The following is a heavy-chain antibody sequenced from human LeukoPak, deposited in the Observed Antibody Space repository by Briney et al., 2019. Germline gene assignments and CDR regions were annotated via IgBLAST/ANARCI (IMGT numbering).Heavy chain of an antibody. CDR3: VRGAPYYYLDV. V-gene: IGHV4-59*01. J-gene: IGHJ6*03. CDR2: VHYSGGT. Sequence: SETLSLTCTVSGGSMKAYYWNWIRRPPGKELEWVGYVHYSGGTNYNPSLRSRVTIFLETTNNQCSLHLNSVTGADTALYYCVRGAPYYYLDVWGEGTTVTVSS. CDR1: GGSMKAYY.